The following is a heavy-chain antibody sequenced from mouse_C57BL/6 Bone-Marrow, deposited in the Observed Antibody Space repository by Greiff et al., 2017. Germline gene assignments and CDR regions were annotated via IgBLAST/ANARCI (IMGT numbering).Heavy chain of an antibody. Sequence: QVQLQQPGAELVKPGASVKLSCTASGYTFTSYWMHWVKQRPGQGLEWIGMIHPNSGSTKYNEKFKGKATLTVDKSSSTAYMQLSSLTSEDSAVYYCAGRGLYGSSPYYAMDYWGQGTSVTVSS. J-gene: IGHJ4*01. V-gene: IGHV1-64*01. CDR2: IHPNSGST. CDR3: AGRGLYGSSPYYAMDY. CDR1: GYTFTSYW. D-gene: IGHD1-1*01.